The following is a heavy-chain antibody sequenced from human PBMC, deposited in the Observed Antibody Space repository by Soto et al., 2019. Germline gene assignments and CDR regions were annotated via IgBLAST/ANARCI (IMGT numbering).Heavy chain of an antibody. CDR1: GYTFTDYY. Sequence: QAQVEQSGAEVKKPGASVKVSCKSSGYTFTDYYIHWVRQAPGQGIEWMGWINPKSGATNYAQKFRGRVSMTRDTSSSTVYIELTKLTSDDTAVYYCTRGGMPYSSWNYYFNGMDIWGQVTTVTVAS. CDR3: TRGGMPYSSWNYYFNGMDI. V-gene: IGHV1-2*02. D-gene: IGHD6-19*01. J-gene: IGHJ6*02. CDR2: INPKSGAT.